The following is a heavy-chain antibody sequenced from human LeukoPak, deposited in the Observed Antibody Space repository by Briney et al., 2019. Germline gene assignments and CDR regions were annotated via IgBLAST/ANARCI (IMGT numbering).Heavy chain of an antibody. Sequence: SGGSLRLSCAASGFTFSDYYMSWIRQAPGKGLEWVSYISSSSSYTNYADSVKGRFTISRDNAKNSLYLQMNSLRAEDTAVYYRARAPHYSNYGPHYYGMDVWGQGTTVTVSS. CDR1: GFTFSDYY. CDR3: ARAPHYSNYGPHYYGMDV. V-gene: IGHV3-11*06. J-gene: IGHJ6*02. CDR2: ISSSSSYT. D-gene: IGHD4-11*01.